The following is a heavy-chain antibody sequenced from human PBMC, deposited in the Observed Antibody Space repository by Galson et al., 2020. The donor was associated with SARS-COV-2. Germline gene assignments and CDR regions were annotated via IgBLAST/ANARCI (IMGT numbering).Heavy chain of an antibody. CDR2: ISHSGGT. CDR1: GTSISSGYYS. Sequence: SETLSLTCAVSGTSISSGYYSWNWIRQPPGKDLEWIGYISHSGGTYYNPSLKSRVTISGDRSKNQFSLRLSSVTAADTAVYYCARLHYGEYAPEAFDIWGPGTRVTVAS. J-gene: IGHJ3*02. CDR3: ARLHYGEYAPEAFDI. V-gene: IGHV4-30-2*01. D-gene: IGHD4-17*01.